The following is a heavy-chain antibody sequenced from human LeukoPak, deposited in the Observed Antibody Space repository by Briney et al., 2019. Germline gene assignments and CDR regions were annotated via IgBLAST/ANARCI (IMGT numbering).Heavy chain of an antibody. D-gene: IGHD3-22*01. Sequence: PSETLSLTCAVYGGSFSGYYWSWIRQPPGKGLEWIGEINHSGSTNYNPSLKSRVTISVDTSKNQFSLKLSSVTAADTAVYYCAIHTYYDSSGYYYWGQGTLVTVSS. CDR1: GGSFSGYY. CDR3: AIHTYYDSSGYYY. CDR2: INHSGST. V-gene: IGHV4-34*01. J-gene: IGHJ4*02.